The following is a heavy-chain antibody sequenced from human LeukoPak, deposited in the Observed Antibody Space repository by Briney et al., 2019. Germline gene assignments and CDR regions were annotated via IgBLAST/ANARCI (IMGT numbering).Heavy chain of an antibody. CDR3: AKGSLMDVVATMGDY. V-gene: IGHV3-23*01. CDR1: GFTFSSYA. Sequence: PGGSLRLSCAASGFTFSSYAMNWVRQAPGKGLEWVSGTGSTGVSTFYADSVKGRFTVSRDNSKNTLYLQMNSLRAEVMAIYYCAKGSLMDVVATMGDYWGQGTLVTVSS. J-gene: IGHJ4*02. D-gene: IGHD5-12*01. CDR2: TGSTGVST.